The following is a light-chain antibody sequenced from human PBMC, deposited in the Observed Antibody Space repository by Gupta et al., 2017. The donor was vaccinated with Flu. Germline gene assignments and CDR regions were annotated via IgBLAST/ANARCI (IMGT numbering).Light chain of an antibody. J-gene: IGLJ3*02. V-gene: IGLV7-43*01. Sequence: QTVVAQAPSLTVSPGGTVTLTCASTIGPINSGYHPNWFQQKPGQSPRPIIYSTTNKPSWTPARFSGSLPGGKAALTMSGVQSEDEADYYCLLYIGGAPKWVFGGGTKVTVL. CDR2: STT. CDR3: LLYIGGAPKWV. CDR1: IGPINSGYH.